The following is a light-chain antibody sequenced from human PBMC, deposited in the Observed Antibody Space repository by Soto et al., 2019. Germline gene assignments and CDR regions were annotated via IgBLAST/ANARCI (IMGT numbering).Light chain of an antibody. V-gene: IGKV1-39*01. CDR3: HQSHSNIQELT. Sequence: DIQMTQSPSSLSASVGDRVTITCRASQSVSNHLNWYQQKPGKPPKLLIYASSTLQIGVTSRFSDSGSGTDFTLTISSLQPEDFATYYCHQSHSNIQELTFGGGTKVEIK. CDR1: QSVSNH. J-gene: IGKJ4*01. CDR2: ASS.